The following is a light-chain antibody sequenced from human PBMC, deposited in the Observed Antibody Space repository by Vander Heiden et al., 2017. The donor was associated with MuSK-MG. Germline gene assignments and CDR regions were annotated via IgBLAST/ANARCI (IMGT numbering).Light chain of an antibody. Sequence: EIVLTQSPATLSLSPGERATLSCRASENVNNGYLAWYQQKPGQAPRLLIYGASSRATGIPDRFSGSGSGTDFTLTISRLEPEDFAVYYCQQYDDSPSTFGLGTKVAIK. CDR1: ENVNNGY. CDR2: GAS. CDR3: QQYDDSPST. V-gene: IGKV3-20*01. J-gene: IGKJ1*01.